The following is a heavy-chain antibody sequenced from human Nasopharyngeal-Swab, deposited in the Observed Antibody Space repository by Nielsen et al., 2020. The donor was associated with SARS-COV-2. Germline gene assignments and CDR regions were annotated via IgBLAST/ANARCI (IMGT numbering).Heavy chain of an antibody. CDR1: GFSFSEYY. J-gene: IGHJ4*02. CDR2: ISSSGSIT. V-gene: IGHV3-11*04. Sequence: GESLKTSCAASGFSFSEYYMSWIRQAPGKGLEWISDISSSGSITHYADSVKGRFTISRDNSKNTLYLQMNSLRAEDTAVYYCAKAEGDVTTDYDSSGYSPFDYWGQGTLVTVSS. CDR3: AKAEGDVTTDYDSSGYSPFDY. D-gene: IGHD3-22*01.